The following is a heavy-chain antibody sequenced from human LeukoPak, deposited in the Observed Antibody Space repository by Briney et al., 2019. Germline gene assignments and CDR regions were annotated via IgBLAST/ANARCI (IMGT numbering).Heavy chain of an antibody. CDR3: ARDLSDYYDSSGYPLQRGFVASGY. J-gene: IGHJ4*02. V-gene: IGHV1-18*01. CDR2: TSPFNESA. D-gene: IGHD3-22*01. CDR1: GYTFTNYG. Sequence: ASVKVSCKASGYTFTNYGISWVRQAPGQGLEWMGWTSPFNESANYAQKFQDRITMTTDTSTSTAYMELRSLRSDDTAVYYCARDLSDYYDSSGYPLQRGFVASGYWGQGTLVTVSS.